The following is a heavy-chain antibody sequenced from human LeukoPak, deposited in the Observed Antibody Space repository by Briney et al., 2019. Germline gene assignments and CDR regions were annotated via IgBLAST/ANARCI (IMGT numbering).Heavy chain of an antibody. CDR1: GGSISSSSYY. D-gene: IGHD3-10*01. Sequence: SETLSLTCTVSGGSISSSSYYWCWIRPPPGKGLEWMGSIYYSRSTYYTPSLNSRVTISVDTSNNHFSLKLSYVTAADTAVYYCAKCMVRGVGGGNLRAIYYYYYYMDVWGKGTRV. CDR2: IYYSRST. J-gene: IGHJ6*03. V-gene: IGHV4-39*02. CDR3: AKCMVRGVGGGNLRAIYYYYYYMDV.